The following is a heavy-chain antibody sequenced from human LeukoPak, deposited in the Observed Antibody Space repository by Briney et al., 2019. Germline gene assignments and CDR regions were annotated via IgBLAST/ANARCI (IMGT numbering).Heavy chain of an antibody. V-gene: IGHV3-21*01. CDR2: ITSSGNYL. D-gene: IGHD4-11*01. J-gene: IGHJ4*02. CDR3: VRDYSNSERGDY. Sequence: PGGSLRPSCAASGFNFRSYHMTWVRQAPGKGLDWVSSITSSGNYLYYADSVKGRFTISRDNANKSLYLQMEGLRADDTGIYYCVRDYSNSERGDYWGQGTLVIVSS. CDR1: GFNFRSYH.